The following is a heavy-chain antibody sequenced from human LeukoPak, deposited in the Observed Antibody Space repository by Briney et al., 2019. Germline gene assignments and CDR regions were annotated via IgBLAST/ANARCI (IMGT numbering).Heavy chain of an antibody. CDR2: IGANGGTT. CDR1: GFTFHTYA. CDR3: AKELSTGSGGAGGCACYWHRPFDY. J-gene: IGHJ4*02. V-gene: IGHV3-23*01. D-gene: IGHD2-21*02. Sequence: GRSLRLSCSTSGFTFHTYAMSWVRQTPGKSLERVSAIGANGGTTFYADSVTGRFTNSRDNSKSTVYLEIHSLRAEDAAVYYCAKELSTGSGGAGGCACYWHRPFDYWGQGILVTVAS.